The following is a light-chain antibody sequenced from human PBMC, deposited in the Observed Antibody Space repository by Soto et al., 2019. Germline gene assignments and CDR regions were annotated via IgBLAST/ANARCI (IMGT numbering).Light chain of an antibody. Sequence: QSVLTQPASVSGSPGQSITISCTGTSSDVGGYNYVSWYQQHPGKAPKHMIYEVSNRPSGVSNRFSGSKSGNTASLTISRLQAEDEADYYCSSYTSSRTFYVFGTGTKLTVL. CDR2: EVS. CDR3: SSYTSSRTFYV. J-gene: IGLJ1*01. CDR1: SSDVGGYNY. V-gene: IGLV2-14*01.